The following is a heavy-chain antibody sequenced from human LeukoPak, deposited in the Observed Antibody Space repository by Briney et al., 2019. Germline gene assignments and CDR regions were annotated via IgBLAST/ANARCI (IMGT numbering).Heavy chain of an antibody. CDR1: GYTLTELS. D-gene: IGHD3-10*01. V-gene: IGHV1-24*01. Sequence: ASVKVSRKVSGYTLTELSMHWVRQAPGKGLEWMGGFDPEDGETIYAQKFQGRVTMTEDTSTDTAYMELSSLRSEDTAVYYCATGLWFGELDWMDVWGQGTTVTVSS. J-gene: IGHJ6*02. CDR2: FDPEDGET. CDR3: ATGLWFGELDWMDV.